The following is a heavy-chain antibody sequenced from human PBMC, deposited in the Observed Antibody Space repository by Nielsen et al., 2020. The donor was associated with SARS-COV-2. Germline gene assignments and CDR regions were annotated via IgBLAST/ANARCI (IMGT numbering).Heavy chain of an antibody. V-gene: IGHV3-7*03. Sequence: GESLKISCSASGFTFSNYWLSWVRQAPGKGLEWVANIKQDGSETYYADSVKGRFTISRDNSKNTVYMQMNSLRVEDTAVYYCARDLRYSSGRPFDYWGQGTLVTVSS. CDR3: ARDLRYSSGRPFDY. CDR2: IKQDGSET. D-gene: IGHD6-19*01. J-gene: IGHJ4*02. CDR1: GFTFSNYW.